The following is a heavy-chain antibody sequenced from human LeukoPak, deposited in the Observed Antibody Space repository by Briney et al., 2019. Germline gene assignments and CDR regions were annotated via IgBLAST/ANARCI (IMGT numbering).Heavy chain of an antibody. CDR2: IGSTGIT. CDR3: ARDRRDASNFYFYGMDV. V-gene: IGHV3-13*01. J-gene: IGHJ6*02. Sequence: GGSLRLSCAASGFTVSSNYMSWVRQAAGKGLEWVSAIGSTGITYYPDSVKGRFTISRDDAKTSVYLEMNSLRAEDTAVYFCARDRRDASNFYFYGMDVWGQGTTVTVSS. D-gene: IGHD5-24*01. CDR1: GFTVSSNY.